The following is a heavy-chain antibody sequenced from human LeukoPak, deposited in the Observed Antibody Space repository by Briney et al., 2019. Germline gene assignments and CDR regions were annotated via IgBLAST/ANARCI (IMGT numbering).Heavy chain of an antibody. Sequence: PGRSLRLSCAASGFTFRNYAMHWVRQAPGKGLEWVAVIWYDGSDKYYADSVKGRFTTSRDKSKNTLYLQMNSLRAEDTAVYYCTTGAYIDGFDVWGQGTTVTVSS. J-gene: IGHJ3*01. CDR2: IWYDGSDK. CDR1: GFTFRNYA. CDR3: TTGAYIDGFDV. D-gene: IGHD1-14*01. V-gene: IGHV3-33*01.